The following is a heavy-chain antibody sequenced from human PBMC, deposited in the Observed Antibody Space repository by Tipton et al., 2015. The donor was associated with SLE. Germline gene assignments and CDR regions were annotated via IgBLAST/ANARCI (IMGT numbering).Heavy chain of an antibody. J-gene: IGHJ2*01. V-gene: IGHV4-39*07. CDR2: IYYSGST. Sequence: TLSLTCTVSGGSISSYYWGWIRQPSGKGLEWIGSIYYSGSTYYNPSLKSRVTISVDTSKNQFSLKLSSVTAADTAVYYCARAAEGLWMATTNWYFDLWGRGTLVTVSS. CDR3: ARAAEGLWMATTNWYFDL. D-gene: IGHD5-24*01. CDR1: GGSISSYY.